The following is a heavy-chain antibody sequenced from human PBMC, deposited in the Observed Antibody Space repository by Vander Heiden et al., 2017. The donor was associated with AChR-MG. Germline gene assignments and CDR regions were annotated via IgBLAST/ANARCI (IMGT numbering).Heavy chain of an antibody. CDR2: IYYSGST. Sequence: QVQLQESGPGLVKPSETLSLTCTVSGGSISSYYGSWIRQPPGKGLEWIGYIYYSGSTNYNPSLKSRVTISVDTSKNQFSLKLSSVTAADTAVYYCAGYGSGSFSRTFGDNWFDPWGQGTLVTVSS. CDR1: GGSISSYY. CDR3: AGYGSGSFSRTFGDNWFDP. J-gene: IGHJ5*02. V-gene: IGHV4-59*08. D-gene: IGHD3-10*01.